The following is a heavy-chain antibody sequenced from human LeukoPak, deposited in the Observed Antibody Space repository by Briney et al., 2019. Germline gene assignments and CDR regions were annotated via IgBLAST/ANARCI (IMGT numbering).Heavy chain of an antibody. Sequence: PGGSLRLSCAASGFTFSSYGMSWVRQAPGKGLEWVSAISGSGGSTYYADSVKGRFTISRDNSKNTLYLQMNSLRAEDTAVYYCARDIGRYYYGSGFDYWGQGTLVTVSS. J-gene: IGHJ4*02. CDR1: GFTFSSYG. V-gene: IGHV3-23*01. D-gene: IGHD3-10*01. CDR2: ISGSGGST. CDR3: ARDIGRYYYGSGFDY.